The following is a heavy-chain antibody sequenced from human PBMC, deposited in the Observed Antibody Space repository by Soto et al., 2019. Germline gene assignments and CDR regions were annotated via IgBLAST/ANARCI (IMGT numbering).Heavy chain of an antibody. J-gene: IGHJ5*02. CDR2: INPNNGDT. Sequence: QVQLVQSGAEVKKPGASVKVSCKASGYTFTGYYLHWVRQAPGQGLEWMGWINPNNGDTKYAQKFQGWVTMTRDTSISTAYMESNRLRSDDTAVYYCARDRGSGFDPWGQGTLVTVSS. CDR1: GYTFTGYY. V-gene: IGHV1-2*04. D-gene: IGHD3-10*01. CDR3: ARDRGSGFDP.